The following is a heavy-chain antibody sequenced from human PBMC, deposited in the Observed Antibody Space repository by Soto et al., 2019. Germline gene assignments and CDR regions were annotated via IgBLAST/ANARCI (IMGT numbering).Heavy chain of an antibody. CDR3: AGGGYYYDSSGYYPRWFDP. CDR1: GASIGNSSYY. V-gene: IGHV4-39*07. Sequence: SETLCLTCTVSGASIGNSSYYWGWIRQPPGKGLEWVGNIFYGGSTYYNPSLKSRVTISVDRSKNQFSLKLSSVTAADTAVYYCAGGGYYYDSSGYYPRWFDPWGQGTLVTVSS. CDR2: IFYGGST. D-gene: IGHD3-22*01. J-gene: IGHJ5*02.